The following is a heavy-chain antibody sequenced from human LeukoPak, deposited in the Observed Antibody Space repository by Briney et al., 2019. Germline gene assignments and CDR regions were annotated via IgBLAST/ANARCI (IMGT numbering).Heavy chain of an antibody. CDR1: GFTFSSYS. V-gene: IGHV3-48*01. CDR3: AKGNY. CDR2: ISSSSSTI. Sequence: GGSLRLSCAASGFTFSSYSMNWVRQAPGKGLEWVSYISSSSSTIYYADSVKGRFTISRDNSKNTLYLQMNSLGAEDTAVYYCAKGNYWGQGTLVTVSS. J-gene: IGHJ4*02.